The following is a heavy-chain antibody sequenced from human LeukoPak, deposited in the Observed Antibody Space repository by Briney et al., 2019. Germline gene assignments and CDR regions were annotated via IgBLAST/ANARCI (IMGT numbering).Heavy chain of an antibody. D-gene: IGHD4-17*01. Sequence: NPSETLSRTCAVYGGSFSGYYWSWIRQPPGKGLEWIGEINHSGSTNYNPSLKSRVTISVDTSKNQFSLKLSSVTAADTAVYYCARFTPITVTTFFDYWGQGTLVTASS. CDR1: GGSFSGYY. J-gene: IGHJ4*02. V-gene: IGHV4-34*01. CDR3: ARFTPITVTTFFDY. CDR2: INHSGST.